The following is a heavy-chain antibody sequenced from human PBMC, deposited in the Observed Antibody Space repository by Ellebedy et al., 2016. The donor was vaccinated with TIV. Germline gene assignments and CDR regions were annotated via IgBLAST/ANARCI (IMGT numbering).Heavy chain of an antibody. D-gene: IGHD3-3*02. CDR3: ARYPVSIGPAFDI. V-gene: IGHV3-23*01. CDR1: GLTFSSHA. CDR2: ITESGGNK. J-gene: IGHJ3*02. Sequence: PGGSLRLSCTASGLTFSSHAMSWVRQAPGKGLEWVSSITESGGNKYYADSVKGRFTISRDNSKNTLYLQMNSLRAEDTAVYYCARYPVSIGPAFDIWGQGTMVTVSS.